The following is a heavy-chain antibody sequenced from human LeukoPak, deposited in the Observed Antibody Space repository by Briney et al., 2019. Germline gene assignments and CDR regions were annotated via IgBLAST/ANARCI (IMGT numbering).Heavy chain of an antibody. V-gene: IGHV1-69*01. CDR3: ASSIAAAGTGWFDP. D-gene: IGHD6-13*01. Sequence: SVRVSCKASGGTFSSYAISWVRQAPGQGLEWMGGIIPIVGTANYAQKLQGRDTITAEETTRTAYMELSSLRSEDTAVYYCASSIAAAGTGWFDPWGQGTLVTVSS. J-gene: IGHJ5*02. CDR1: GGTFSSYA. CDR2: IIPIVGTA.